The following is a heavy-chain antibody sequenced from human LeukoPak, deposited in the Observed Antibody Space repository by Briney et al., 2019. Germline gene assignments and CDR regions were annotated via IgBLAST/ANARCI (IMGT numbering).Heavy chain of an antibody. CDR2: ISYDGSNK. CDR1: GFTFSSYA. Sequence: GGSRRLSCAASGFTFSSYAMHWVRQAPGKGLEWVAVISYDGSNKYYADSVKGRFTISRDNSKNTLYLQMNSLRAEDTAVYYCAGLAAAGTWGQGTLVTVSS. CDR3: AGLAAAGT. V-gene: IGHV3-30-3*01. J-gene: IGHJ5*02. D-gene: IGHD6-13*01.